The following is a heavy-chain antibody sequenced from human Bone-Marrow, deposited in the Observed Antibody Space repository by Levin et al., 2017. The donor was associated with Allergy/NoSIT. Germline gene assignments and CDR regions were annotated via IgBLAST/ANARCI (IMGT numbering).Heavy chain of an antibody. V-gene: IGHV3-33*01. CDR1: GFPFSNHA. CDR2: IWFDGGSQ. CDR3: ARGGPTVTTFYYMDV. D-gene: IGHD4-17*01. Sequence: LSLTCAASGFPFSNHAMHWVRQAPGKGLEWVAIIWFDGGSQYYTDSVKGRFTISRDSSNNMVYLQMNSLRAADTAAYYCARGGPTVTTFYYMDVWGNGTTVTVSS. J-gene: IGHJ6*03.